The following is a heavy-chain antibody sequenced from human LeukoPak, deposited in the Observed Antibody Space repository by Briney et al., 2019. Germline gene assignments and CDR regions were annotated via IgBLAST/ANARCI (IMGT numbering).Heavy chain of an antibody. J-gene: IGHJ6*03. CDR1: GYTFSSYA. CDR3: AKARCEDYGDCSPYMDV. V-gene: IGHV3-23*01. Sequence: PGGSLRLSCAASGYTFSSYAMSWVRQAPGKGLEWVSAISGSGGSTYYADSVKGRFTISRDNSKNTLYLQMNSLRAEDTAVYYCAKARCEDYGDCSPYMDVWDKGTTVTVSS. D-gene: IGHD4-17*01. CDR2: ISGSGGST.